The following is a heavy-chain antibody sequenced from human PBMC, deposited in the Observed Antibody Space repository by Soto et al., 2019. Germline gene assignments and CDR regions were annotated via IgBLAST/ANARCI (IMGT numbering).Heavy chain of an antibody. J-gene: IGHJ5*02. Sequence: QVQLVESGGGVVQPGRSLRLSCAASGFTFSSYGMHWVRQAPGKGLEWVAVISYDGSNKYYADSVKGRFTISRDNSKNTLYLQMNSLRAEDTAVYYCAKDFFPRADLQNIFDPWGQGTLVTVSS. CDR2: ISYDGSNK. CDR1: GFTFSSYG. CDR3: AKDFFPRADLQNIFDP. D-gene: IGHD3-3*01. V-gene: IGHV3-30*18.